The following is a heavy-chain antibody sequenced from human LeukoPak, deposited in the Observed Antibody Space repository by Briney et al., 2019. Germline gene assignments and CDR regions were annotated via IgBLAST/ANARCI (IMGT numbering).Heavy chain of an antibody. CDR2: INHSGST. V-gene: IGHV4-34*01. CDR1: GGSFSGYY. J-gene: IGHJ6*03. D-gene: IGHD3-3*01. CDR3: ARGSRYDFWGGYGYYYYYYMDV. Sequence: PSETLSLTCAVYGGSFSGYYWSWIRQPPGKGLEWIGEINHSGSTNYNPSLKSRITISVDMSKNHFSLKLSSVTAADTAVYYCARGSRYDFWGGYGYYYYYYMDVWGKGTTVTVSS.